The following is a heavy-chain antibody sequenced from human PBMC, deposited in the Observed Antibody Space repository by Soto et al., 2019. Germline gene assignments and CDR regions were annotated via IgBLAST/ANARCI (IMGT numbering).Heavy chain of an antibody. D-gene: IGHD7-27*01. CDR2: ISYDGTNK. V-gene: IGHV3-30-3*01. CDR3: ARDPKTSGGQHWAFNYFDS. CDR1: GFSFSISP. J-gene: IGHJ4*02. Sequence: LRLSCAASGFSFSISPMHWVRQAPGKGPEWVALISYDGTNKFYADSVKGRFTISRDNSKSTLYLQVDSLGPEDAAVYYCARDPKTSGGQHWAFNYFDSWGQGTLVTVSS.